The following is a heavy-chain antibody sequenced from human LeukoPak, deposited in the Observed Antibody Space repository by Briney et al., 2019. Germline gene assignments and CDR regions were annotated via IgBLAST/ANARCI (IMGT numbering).Heavy chain of an antibody. J-gene: IGHJ4*02. D-gene: IGHD5-12*01. CDR1: GGSVSSGSYY. CDR3: ARAPGYDYEGYFDY. Sequence: SETLSLTCTVSGGSVSSGSYYWSWIRQPPGKGLEWIGYIYYSGSTNYNPSLKSRVTISVDTSKNQFSLKLSSVTAADAAVYYCARAPGYDYEGYFDYWGQGTLVTVSS. V-gene: IGHV4-61*01. CDR2: IYYSGST.